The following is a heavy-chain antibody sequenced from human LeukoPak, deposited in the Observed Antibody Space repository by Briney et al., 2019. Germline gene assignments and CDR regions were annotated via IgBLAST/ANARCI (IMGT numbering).Heavy chain of an antibody. CDR1: GGSISSGSYY. CDR3: ARDVIAAAGHYYYYYMDV. J-gene: IGHJ6*03. D-gene: IGHD6-13*01. CDR2: IYYSGST. Sequence: SETLSLTCTVSGGSISSGSYYWSWIRQPAGKGLEWIGYIYYSGSTNYNPSLKSRVTISVDTSKNQFSLKLSSVTAADTAVYYCARDVIAAAGHYYYYYMDVWGKGTTVTVSS. V-gene: IGHV4-61*10.